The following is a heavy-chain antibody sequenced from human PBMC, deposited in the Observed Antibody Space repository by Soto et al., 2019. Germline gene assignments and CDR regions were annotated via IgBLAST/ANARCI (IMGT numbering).Heavy chain of an antibody. CDR3: ARVARGAWGVFDH. CDR2: IDYDGSTT. CDR1: GFALSTYW. D-gene: IGHD3-16*01. Sequence: EVQLVESGGGLVQPGGSLRLSCAASGFALSTYWMHWVRQVPGKGLVWVSRIDYDGSTTSYADSVKGRFTISRDNAKNTLYLQMSSLTAEDTAVYYCARVARGAWGVFDHWGQVTLVTVSS. J-gene: IGHJ4*02. V-gene: IGHV3-74*01.